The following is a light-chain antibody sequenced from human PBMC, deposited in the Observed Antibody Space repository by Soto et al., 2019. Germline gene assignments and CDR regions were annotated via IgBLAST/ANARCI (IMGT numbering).Light chain of an antibody. CDR3: CSYAVSLIYI. CDR2: EVT. CDR1: SSDIGDYNF. J-gene: IGLJ1*01. Sequence: QSVLTQPASVSGSPGQSITISCTGTSSDIGDYNFVSWYQQVPGKAPKLIIYEVTKRPSGVSARFSGSKSGNTASLTISGLRAEDEADYFCCSYAVSLIYIFGSGTKLTVL. V-gene: IGLV2-23*02.